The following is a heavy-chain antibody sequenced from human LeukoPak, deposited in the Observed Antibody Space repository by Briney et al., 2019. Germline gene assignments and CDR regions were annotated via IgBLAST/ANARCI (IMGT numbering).Heavy chain of an antibody. J-gene: IGHJ4*02. CDR3: ATIMYYYDSSGRQGDY. Sequence: GASVKVSCKASGYTFTGYYMHWVRQAPGQGLEWMGWINPNSGGTKYAQKFQGRVTMTRDTSISTAYMELSRLRSDDTAVYYCATIMYYYDSSGRQGDYWGQGTLVTVSS. CDR2: INPNSGGT. D-gene: IGHD3-22*01. CDR1: GYTFTGYY. V-gene: IGHV1-2*02.